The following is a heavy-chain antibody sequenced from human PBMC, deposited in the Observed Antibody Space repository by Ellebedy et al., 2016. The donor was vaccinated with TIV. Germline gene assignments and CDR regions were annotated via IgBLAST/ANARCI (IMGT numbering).Heavy chain of an antibody. Sequence: GESLKISCAASGFTFTSYAMTWVRQAPGMGLEWVSGVSGSSGSTYYADSVKGRFTISRDNSKNMLYLQMNSLRAEDTAVYYCAKTSVDKGNHYYNGMDVWGQGTTVTVSS. D-gene: IGHD5-12*01. CDR2: VSGSSGST. V-gene: IGHV3-23*01. CDR3: AKTSVDKGNHYYNGMDV. J-gene: IGHJ6*02. CDR1: GFTFTSYA.